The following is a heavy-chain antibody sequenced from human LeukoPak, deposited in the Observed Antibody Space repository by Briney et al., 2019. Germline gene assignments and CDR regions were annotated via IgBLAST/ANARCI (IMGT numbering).Heavy chain of an antibody. D-gene: IGHD3-10*01. CDR3: ARDPGYGLGVDYGDY. J-gene: IGHJ4*02. CDR2: IHRGGNT. V-gene: IGHV3-66*01. Sequence: GSLRLSCAASGFTVSGNYMSWVRQAPGKGLEWLSVIHRGGNTYYADSVKGRFTISRDSSKNTVFLQMDSLRAEDTAVYYCARDPGYGLGVDYGDYWGQGTLVTVSS. CDR1: GFTVSGNY.